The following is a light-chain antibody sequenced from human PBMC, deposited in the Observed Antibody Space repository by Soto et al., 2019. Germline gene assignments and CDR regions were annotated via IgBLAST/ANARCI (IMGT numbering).Light chain of an antibody. CDR2: DVS. CDR3: CSYTSSRVV. J-gene: IGLJ2*01. Sequence: QSALTQPASVSGSPGQSITISCTGTSSDVGGYNYVSWYQQHPGKAPKLMIYDVSNRPSGVSNRFSGSKSGNTASLTISGLEAEDEDDYYCCSYTSSRVVFGGGTKVTVL. V-gene: IGLV2-14*01. CDR1: SSDVGGYNY.